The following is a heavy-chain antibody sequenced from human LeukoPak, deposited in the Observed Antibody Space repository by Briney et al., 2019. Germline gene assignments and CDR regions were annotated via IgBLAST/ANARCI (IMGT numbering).Heavy chain of an antibody. Sequence: PGGSLRLSCAGSGFSFRNFWMSWVRQAPGKGLEWVANIDEDGNEKNYVDFVKGRLTISRDNAKNSLYLQMNSLRVEDTAVYYCASGGHIDYCGQGTLVTVSS. V-gene: IGHV3-7*01. CDR3: ASGGHIDY. D-gene: IGHD3-16*01. CDR2: IDEDGNEK. CDR1: GFSFRNFW. J-gene: IGHJ4*02.